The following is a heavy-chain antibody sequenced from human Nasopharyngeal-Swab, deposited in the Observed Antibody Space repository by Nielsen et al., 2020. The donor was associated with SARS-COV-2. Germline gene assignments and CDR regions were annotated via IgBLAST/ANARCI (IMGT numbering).Heavy chain of an antibody. CDR3: AKDWGLWLQAYYFDY. Sequence: LKISCAASGFTFSSYAMSWVRQAPGKGLEWVSAISGSGGSTYYADSVKGWFTISRDNSKNTLYLQMNSLRAEDTAVYYCAKDWGLWLQAYYFDYWGQGTLVTVSS. CDR2: ISGSGGST. D-gene: IGHD5-18*01. CDR1: GFTFSSYA. V-gene: IGHV3-23*01. J-gene: IGHJ4*02.